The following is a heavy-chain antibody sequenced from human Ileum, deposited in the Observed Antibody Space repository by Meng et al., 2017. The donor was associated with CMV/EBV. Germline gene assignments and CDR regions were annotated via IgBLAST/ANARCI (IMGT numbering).Heavy chain of an antibody. V-gene: IGHV3-74*01. Sequence: SSAASRFTFSSYWMHWVRQAPGKGLVWVSRINSDWSTTTYADSVKGRFTISRDNAKNTLYLQMDSLRAEDTAVYYCARSWSGYSLGYWGQGTLVTVSS. D-gene: IGHD3-3*01. CDR2: INSDWSTT. J-gene: IGHJ4*02. CDR3: ARSWSGYSLGY. CDR1: RFTFSSYW.